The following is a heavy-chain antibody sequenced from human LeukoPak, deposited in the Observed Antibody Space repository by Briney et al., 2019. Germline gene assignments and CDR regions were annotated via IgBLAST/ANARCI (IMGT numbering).Heavy chain of an antibody. CDR2: IYHSGST. D-gene: IGHD2-15*01. CDR1: GYSISSGYY. Sequence: SETLTLTCAASGYSISSGYYWGWIRQPPGEGLEWIGSIYHSGSTYYNPSLKSRVTISVDTSKNQFSLKLSSVTAADTVVYYCARQTDTQVEDAFDIWGQGTMVTVSS. CDR3: ARQTDTQVEDAFDI. V-gene: IGHV4-38-2*01. J-gene: IGHJ3*02.